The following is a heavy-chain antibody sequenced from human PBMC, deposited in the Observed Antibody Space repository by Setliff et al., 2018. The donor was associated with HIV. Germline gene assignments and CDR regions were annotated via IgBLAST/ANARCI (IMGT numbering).Heavy chain of an antibody. J-gene: IGHJ4*02. CDR1: GGSISSSSYF. CDR3: ARGHYSSSAG. V-gene: IGHV3-7*03. D-gene: IGHD4-4*01. Sequence: PSETLSLTCTVSGGSISSSSYFWGWVRQPPGKGLEWVANINKEGNEKNYLDSVRGRFIISRDSAGNPVYLQMNNLRVEDTAVYYCARGHYSSSAGWGQGTLVTVS. CDR2: INKEGNEK.